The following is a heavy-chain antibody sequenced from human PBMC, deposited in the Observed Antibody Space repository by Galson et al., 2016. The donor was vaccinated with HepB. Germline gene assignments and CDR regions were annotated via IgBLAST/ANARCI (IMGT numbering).Heavy chain of an antibody. Sequence: SLRLSCAASGFTFSTYGMHWVRQAPGKGLEWVAAIWYDGSNKDYGDSVKGRFTISRDNSKNTLYLQMNSLRGEDTAVYYCARGGPQNYYDSSTYSMKPIDYWGQGTLVTVST. CDR3: ARGGPQNYYDSSTYSMKPIDY. J-gene: IGHJ4*02. CDR1: GFTFSTYG. CDR2: IWYDGSNK. V-gene: IGHV3-33*01. D-gene: IGHD3-22*01.